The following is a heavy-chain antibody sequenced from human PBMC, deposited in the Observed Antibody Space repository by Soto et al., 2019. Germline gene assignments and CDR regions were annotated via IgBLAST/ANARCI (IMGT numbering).Heavy chain of an antibody. CDR2: IYYSGST. D-gene: IGHD3-16*01. V-gene: IGHV4-59*01. CDR1: GGSISSYY. J-gene: IGHJ3*02. Sequence: QVQLQESGPGLVKPSETLSLTCTVSGGSISSYYWTWIRQPPGKGLEWIGYIYYSGSTNYNPSLQSRVTISVDTSKNQFSLKLTSVTAADTAVYYCAIGGYDAFDMWGQGTMVTVSS. CDR3: AIGGYDAFDM.